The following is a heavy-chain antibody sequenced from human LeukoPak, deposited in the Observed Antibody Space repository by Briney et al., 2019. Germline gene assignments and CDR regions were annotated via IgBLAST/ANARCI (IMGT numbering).Heavy chain of an antibody. V-gene: IGHV4-39*07. CDR2: IYYSGST. Sequence: PSETLSLTCSVSGGSISSIGYYWGWIRQPPGKGLEWIGSIYYSGSTYYHPSLKSRVTISVDTSKNQFSLKLSSVTAADTAVYYCAREDYGDPFDIWGQGTMVTVSS. CDR3: AREDYGDPFDI. CDR1: GGSISSIGYY. J-gene: IGHJ3*02. D-gene: IGHD4-17*01.